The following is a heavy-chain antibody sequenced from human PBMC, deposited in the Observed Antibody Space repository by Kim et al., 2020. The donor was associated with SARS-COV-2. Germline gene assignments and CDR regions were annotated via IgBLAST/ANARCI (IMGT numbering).Heavy chain of an antibody. J-gene: IGHJ4*02. Sequence: GGSLRLSCAVSGIPFSNAWFNWVRQSPGKRLEWVGRIKSKTDGGTSDLATPVKGRFAISRDDSENTLYLLMNNVKTDDSAVYYCTTVSMRWGQGTLVTVS. CDR1: GIPFSNAW. D-gene: IGHD2-2*01. CDR2: IKSKTDGGTS. V-gene: IGHV3-15*01. CDR3: TTVSMR.